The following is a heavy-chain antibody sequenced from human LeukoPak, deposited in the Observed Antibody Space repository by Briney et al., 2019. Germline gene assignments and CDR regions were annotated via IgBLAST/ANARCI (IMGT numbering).Heavy chain of an antibody. CDR1: GFTVSSYY. D-gene: IGHD2-21*02. J-gene: IGHJ3*01. CDR3: ARVAYYRVTADQIADAFDV. Sequence: GGSLRLSCAASGFTVSSYYMNWVRQAPGKGLQWVLILYSDGATYYADSVKGRFTVSRDNSRSTLYLQMNSLRAEDTAVYFYARVAYYRVTADQIADAFDVWGHGTVVTVSS. CDR2: LYSDGAT. V-gene: IGHV3-66*01.